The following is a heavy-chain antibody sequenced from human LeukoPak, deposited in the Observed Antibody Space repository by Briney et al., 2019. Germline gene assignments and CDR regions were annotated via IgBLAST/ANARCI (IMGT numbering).Heavy chain of an antibody. CDR1: GGSISSYY. J-gene: IGHJ4*02. Sequence: PSETLSLTCTVSGGSISSYYWSWIRQPPGKGPEWIGYIYYSGSTNYNPSLKSRVTISVDTSKNQFSLKLSSVTAADTAVYFCARHQGHDFYDSSGYYSFDYWGQGTLVTVSS. D-gene: IGHD3-22*01. CDR3: ARHQGHDFYDSSGYYSFDY. CDR2: IYYSGST. V-gene: IGHV4-59*08.